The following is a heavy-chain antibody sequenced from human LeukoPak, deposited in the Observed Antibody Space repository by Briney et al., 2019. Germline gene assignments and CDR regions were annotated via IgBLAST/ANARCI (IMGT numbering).Heavy chain of an antibody. CDR3: ARDRGYGDSFDY. Sequence: PSETLSLTCTVSGCSISSSSYYWGWIRQPPGKGLEWIGEIYHSGSTNYNPSLKSRVTISVDKSKNQFSLKLSSVTAADTAVYYCARDRGYGDSFDYWGQGTLVTVSS. CDR1: GCSISSSSYY. J-gene: IGHJ4*02. D-gene: IGHD4-17*01. V-gene: IGHV4-39*07. CDR2: IYHSGST.